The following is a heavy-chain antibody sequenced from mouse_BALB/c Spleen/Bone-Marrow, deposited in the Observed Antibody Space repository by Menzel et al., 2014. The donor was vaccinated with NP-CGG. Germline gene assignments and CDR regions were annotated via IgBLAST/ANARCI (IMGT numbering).Heavy chain of an antibody. CDR1: GYAFSSYW. CDR3: AREGYDYDWFAY. Sequence: VQLQQSGAEQVRPGSSVKISCKASGYAFSSYWMNWVKQRPGQGLEWIGQIYPGDGDTNYNGKFKGKATLTADKSSSTAYMQLSSLTSEDSAVYFCAREGYDYDWFAYWGQGTLVTVSA. J-gene: IGHJ3*01. D-gene: IGHD2-4*01. CDR2: IYPGDGDT. V-gene: IGHV1-80*01.